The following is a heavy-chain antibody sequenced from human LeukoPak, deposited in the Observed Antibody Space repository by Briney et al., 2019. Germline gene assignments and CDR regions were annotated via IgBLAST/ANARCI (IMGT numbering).Heavy chain of an antibody. CDR2: ISSSGSLI. CDR1: GFSFTTYR. J-gene: IGHJ6*03. D-gene: IGHD4-11*01. CDR3: ARMPSYSNYAFYFMDV. Sequence: PGGSLRLSCAASGFSFTTYRMHWVRQAPGKGLEWVSSISSSGSLINYADSLRGRFTISRDNAKNSVYLQMNSLTAEDTAVYYCARMPSYSNYAFYFMDVWGKGTTVTVSS. V-gene: IGHV3-21*01.